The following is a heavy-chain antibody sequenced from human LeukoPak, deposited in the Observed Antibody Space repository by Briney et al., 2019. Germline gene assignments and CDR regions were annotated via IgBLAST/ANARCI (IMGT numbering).Heavy chain of an antibody. J-gene: IGHJ4*02. Sequence: GGSLRLSCAASGFTFSSYAMSWVRQAPGKGLEWVSTINNNGAGTYYADSVKGRFTISRDNSKNDLYLQMNSLRAEDTAVYYCAKQSLYDSSGHFHYWGQGTLVTVSS. CDR3: AKQSLYDSSGHFHY. V-gene: IGHV3-23*01. CDR1: GFTFSSYA. CDR2: INNNGAGT. D-gene: IGHD3-22*01.